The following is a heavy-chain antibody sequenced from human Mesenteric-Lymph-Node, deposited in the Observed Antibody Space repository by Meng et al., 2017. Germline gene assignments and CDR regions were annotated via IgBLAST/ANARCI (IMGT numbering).Heavy chain of an antibody. CDR2: INHSGST. CDR1: GGSFSGYY. CDR3: AAKYYYDSSGYYLVPPPPY. D-gene: IGHD3-22*01. J-gene: IGHJ4*02. V-gene: IGHV4-34*01. Sequence: QVHLQQWGAVLLKPSETLSPTCAVYGGSFSGYYWSWIRQPPGKGLEWIGEINHSGSTNYNPSLKSRVTISVDTSKNQFSLKLSSVTAADTAVYYCAAKYYYDSSGYYLVPPPPYWGQGTLVTVSS.